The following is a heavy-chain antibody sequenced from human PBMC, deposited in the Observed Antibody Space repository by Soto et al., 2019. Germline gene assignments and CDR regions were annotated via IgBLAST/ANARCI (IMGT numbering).Heavy chain of an antibody. D-gene: IGHD3-10*01. CDR1: GYSLTSYW. CDR2: IYPGDSDT. CDR3: AAYYGSGSYRGPLDYYYYGMDV. Sequence: GESLKISCKGSGYSLTSYWIGWVRQMPGKGLEWMGIIYPGDSDTRYSPSFQGQVTISADKSISTAYLQWSSLKASDTAMYYCAAYYGSGSYRGPLDYYYYGMDVWGQGTTVTVSS. V-gene: IGHV5-51*01. J-gene: IGHJ6*02.